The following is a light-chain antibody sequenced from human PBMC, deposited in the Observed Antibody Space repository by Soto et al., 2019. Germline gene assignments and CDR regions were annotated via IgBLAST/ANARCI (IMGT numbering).Light chain of an antibody. V-gene: IGKV3-20*01. CDR2: ATS. J-gene: IGKJ1*01. CDR3: QQYGTSPWT. Sequence: EIVLTQSPGTLSLSPGERATLSCRASQSVSRNYLAWYQQKPGHGPRLLIYATSSRATGIPDRFSGSGSGIDFTLSINGLEPEDFAVYHCQQYGTSPWTFGQGTKVEIK. CDR1: QSVSRNY.